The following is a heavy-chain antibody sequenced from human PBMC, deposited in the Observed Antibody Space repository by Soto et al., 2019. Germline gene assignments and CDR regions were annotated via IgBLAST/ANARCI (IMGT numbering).Heavy chain of an antibody. D-gene: IGHD5-12*01. J-gene: IGHJ4*02. V-gene: IGHV1-69*08. CDR1: GGTFSTST. Sequence: QVQLVQSGAEVKKPGSSVKVSCKASGGTFSTSTFTWVRQAPGQGLEWMGRTIPLLNVADYAQDFQGRVTITAEKSTSTAYMALTSLTSKDTAVYYCARDSPIGSTYSGYDAIDSWGQGTLVTVSS. CDR3: ARDSPIGSTYSGYDAIDS. CDR2: TIPLLNVA.